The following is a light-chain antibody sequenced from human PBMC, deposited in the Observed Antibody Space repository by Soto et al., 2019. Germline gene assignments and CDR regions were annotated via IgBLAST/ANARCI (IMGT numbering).Light chain of an antibody. V-gene: IGKV1-9*01. CDR3: QQVNGYPHT. Sequence: DVQLTQSPTFLSASVGDRVTITCRASQYISSHLAWYQQIPGKGPKLLIYAPSTLQSGVPSRFSGSGSGTDFTLAISSLQPEDFATYYCQQVNGYPHTFGQGTKLEIK. CDR2: APS. J-gene: IGKJ2*01. CDR1: QYISSH.